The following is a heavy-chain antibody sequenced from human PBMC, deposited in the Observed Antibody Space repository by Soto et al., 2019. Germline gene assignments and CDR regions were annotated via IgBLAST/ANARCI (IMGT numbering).Heavy chain of an antibody. Sequence: QVQLVESGGDLVKPGGSLRLSCAASGFKFSDHYMSWVRQAPGKAPEWLSYISSSGNTVHYADSVNGRFTISRDSAKNSVYLQMNGLRREDTAIYYCARSPVTVIRDIPITSFSFDLWGQGTLVTVSS. CDR2: ISSSGNTV. CDR3: ARSPVTVIRDIPITSFSFDL. V-gene: IGHV3-11*01. D-gene: IGHD3-10*01. J-gene: IGHJ4*02. CDR1: GFKFSDHY.